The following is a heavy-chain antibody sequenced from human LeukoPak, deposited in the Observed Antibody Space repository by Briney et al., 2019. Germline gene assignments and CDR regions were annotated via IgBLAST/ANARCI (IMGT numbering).Heavy chain of an antibody. V-gene: IGHV3-23*01. D-gene: IGHD3-16*02. CDR1: GFTFGSYA. CDR2: ISGSGGST. CDR3: AKDRSDDYVWGSYRLDY. J-gene: IGHJ4*02. Sequence: PGGSLTLSCAASGFTFGSYAMSWVRQAPGKGLEWVSAISGSGGSTYYADSVKGRFTISRDSSKNTLYLQMNSLRAEDTAVYYCAKDRSDDYVWGSYRLDYWGQGTLVTVSS.